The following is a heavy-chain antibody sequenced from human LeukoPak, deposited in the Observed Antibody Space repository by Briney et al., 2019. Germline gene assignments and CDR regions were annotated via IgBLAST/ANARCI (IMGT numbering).Heavy chain of an antibody. V-gene: IGHV3-21*01. D-gene: IGHD2-2*01. CDR1: GFTFSSYS. J-gene: IGHJ5*02. CDR2: ISSSSSYI. Sequence: GGSLRLSCAASGFTFSSYSMNWVRQAPGKGLEWVSSISSSSSYIYYADSVKGRFTISRDNAKNSLYLQMNSLRAEDTAVYYCARGVRPAAKEGWFGPWGQGTLVTVSS. CDR3: ARGVRPAAKEGWFGP.